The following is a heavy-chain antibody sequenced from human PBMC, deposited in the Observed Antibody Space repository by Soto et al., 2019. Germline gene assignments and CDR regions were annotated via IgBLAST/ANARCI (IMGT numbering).Heavy chain of an antibody. J-gene: IGHJ4*02. Sequence: LRLSCAASGFTFSNYTMNWVRQAPGEGLEWVSYISSSSSSIYYADSVKGRFTISRDNARNSLSLQMNSLRAEDTAVYYCARDRYSGYDFPLDYWGQGTLVTVSS. CDR3: ARDRYSGYDFPLDY. CDR1: GFTFSNYT. CDR2: ISSSSSSI. V-gene: IGHV3-48*01. D-gene: IGHD5-12*01.